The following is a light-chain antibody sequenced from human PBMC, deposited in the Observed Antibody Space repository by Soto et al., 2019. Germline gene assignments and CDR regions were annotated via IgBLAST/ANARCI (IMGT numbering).Light chain of an antibody. V-gene: IGKV3-20*01. CDR3: QQLKSYPIT. Sequence: VLTQSPGTLSLSPGERATLSCRASQSVSSSYLAWYQQKPGQAPRLLIYGASSRATGIPDRFSGSGSGTDFTLTISRLEPEDFATYYCQQLKSYPITFGQGTRLEIK. CDR2: GAS. CDR1: QSVSSSY. J-gene: IGKJ5*01.